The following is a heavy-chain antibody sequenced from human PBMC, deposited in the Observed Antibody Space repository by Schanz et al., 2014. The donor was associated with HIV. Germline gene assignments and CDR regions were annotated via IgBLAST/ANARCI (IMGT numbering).Heavy chain of an antibody. CDR2: IWYDGSNK. J-gene: IGHJ6*02. V-gene: IGHV3-33*01. CDR1: GFTFSDYC. Sequence: QVQLVESGGDLVKPRGSLRLSCAASGFTFSDYCMSWVRQAQGKGLEWVALIWYDGSNKYYADSVKGRFTISRDNSKNTLYLQMNSLRGADTAVYYCARVANWDYYGMDVWGQGTTVTVSS. D-gene: IGHD3-16*01. CDR3: ARVANWDYYGMDV.